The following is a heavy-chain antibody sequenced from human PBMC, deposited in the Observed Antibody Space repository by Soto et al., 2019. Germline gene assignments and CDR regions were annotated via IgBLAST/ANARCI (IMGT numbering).Heavy chain of an antibody. CDR2: IYYSGST. D-gene: IGHD3-22*01. Sequence: SETLSLTCTVSGGSISSSSYYWGWIRQPPGTGLEWIGSIYYSGSTNCNPSLKSRVTISVDTSKNQFSLKLSSVTAADTAVYYCASVEYDSSGYYSYWGQGTLVTVSS. V-gene: IGHV4-39*07. CDR1: GGSISSSSYY. CDR3: ASVEYDSSGYYSY. J-gene: IGHJ4*02.